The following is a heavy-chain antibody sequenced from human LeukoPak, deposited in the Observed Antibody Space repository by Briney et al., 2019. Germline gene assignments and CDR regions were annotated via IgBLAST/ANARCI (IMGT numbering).Heavy chain of an antibody. CDR2: INPNSGGT. V-gene: IGHV1-2*02. Sequence: ASVKVSCKASGYTFTGYYMHWVRQAPGQGLEWMGWINPNSGGTNYAQKFQGRVTMTRDTSISTAYMELSRLRSDDTAVYYCAREGSGSYYNTYYYYMDVWGKGTTVTVSS. J-gene: IGHJ6*03. CDR3: AREGSGSYYNTYYYYMDV. CDR1: GYTFTGYY. D-gene: IGHD3-10*01.